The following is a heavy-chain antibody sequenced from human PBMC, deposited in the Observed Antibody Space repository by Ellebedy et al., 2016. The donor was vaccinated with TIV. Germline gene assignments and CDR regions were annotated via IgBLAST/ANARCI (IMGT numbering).Heavy chain of an antibody. CDR3: AREGGSYPGGGVGADY. CDR1: GYTFTSYG. J-gene: IGHJ4*02. CDR2: ISAYNGNT. Sequence: AASVKVSCKASGYTFTSYGISWVRQAPGQGLEWMGWISAYNGNTNYAQKLQGRVTMTTDTSTSTAYMELRSLRSDDTAVYYCAREGGSYPGGGVGADYWGQGTLVTVSS. V-gene: IGHV1-18*01. D-gene: IGHD1-26*01.